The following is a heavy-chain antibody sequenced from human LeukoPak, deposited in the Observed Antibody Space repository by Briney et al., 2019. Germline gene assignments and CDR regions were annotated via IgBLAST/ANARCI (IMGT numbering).Heavy chain of an antibody. CDR1: GGSFNGYY. V-gene: IGHV4-34*01. CDR3: ARTYQSTVPGIAGAGTFDY. CDR2: IHHYGTT. D-gene: IGHD6-13*01. Sequence: PSETLSLTCAVYGGSFNGYYWSWIRQPPEKGLEWIGEIHHYGTTNYNPSLKGRVTILIDTSKNQLSLKLNSVTAADTAVYYCARTYQSTVPGIAGAGTFDYWGQGILVTVSS. J-gene: IGHJ4*02.